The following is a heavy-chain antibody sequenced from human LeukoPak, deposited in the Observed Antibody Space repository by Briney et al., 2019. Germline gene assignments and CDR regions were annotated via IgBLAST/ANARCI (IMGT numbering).Heavy chain of an antibody. J-gene: IGHJ4*02. D-gene: IGHD1-26*01. CDR3: ARGRRIVGPRGGFDY. CDR2: ISSSSSYI. CDR1: GFTFSSYS. V-gene: IGHV3-21*01. Sequence: GESLKISCKGSGFTFSSYSMNWVRQAPGKGLEWVSSISSSSSYIYYADSVKGRFTISRDNAKNSLYLQMNSLRAEDTAVYYCARGRRIVGPRGGFDYWGQGTLVTVSS.